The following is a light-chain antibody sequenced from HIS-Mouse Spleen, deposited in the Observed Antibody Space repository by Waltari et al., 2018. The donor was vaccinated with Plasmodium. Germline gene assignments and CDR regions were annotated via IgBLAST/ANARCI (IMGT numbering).Light chain of an antibody. J-gene: IGKJ3*01. CDR3: QQYNNWSFT. Sequence: EIVMTQSPATLSVSPGERATLSCRARQSVSSHLAWYQQKPGQAPWLLIYGASTRATGSPARFSGSGSGTEFTLTISSLQSEDFAVYYCQQYNNWSFTFGPGTKVDIK. V-gene: IGKV3-15*01. CDR1: QSVSSH. CDR2: GAS.